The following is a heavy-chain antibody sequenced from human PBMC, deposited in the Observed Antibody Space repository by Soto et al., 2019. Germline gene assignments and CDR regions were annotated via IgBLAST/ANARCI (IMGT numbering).Heavy chain of an antibody. CDR2: IYYSGST. CDR3: ARARSAYDILAGYYIYGMEV. Sequence: TSETLSLTCTVSGGSISSYYWSWIRQPPGKGLEWIGYIYYSGSTNYNPSLKSRVTMSVDTSKNQFSLKLSSVTAADTAVYYCARARSAYDILAGYYIYGMEVWGQVTTVTVSS. D-gene: IGHD3-9*01. V-gene: IGHV4-59*01. J-gene: IGHJ6*02. CDR1: GGSISSYY.